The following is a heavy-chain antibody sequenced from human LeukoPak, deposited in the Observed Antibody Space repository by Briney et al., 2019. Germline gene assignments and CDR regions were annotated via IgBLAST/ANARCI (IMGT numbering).Heavy chain of an antibody. CDR1: EFIFSNSW. D-gene: IGHD2-2*01. Sequence: GGSLRLSCAASEFIFSNSWMTWVRQAPGKGLEWVANIKPDGSEKYYVGSVKGRFTISRDNAKNSLYLQMNSLRAEDTAVYYCAREDNPIPAVDYWGQGTLVTVSS. J-gene: IGHJ4*02. CDR3: AREDNPIPAVDY. V-gene: IGHV3-7*01. CDR2: IKPDGSEK.